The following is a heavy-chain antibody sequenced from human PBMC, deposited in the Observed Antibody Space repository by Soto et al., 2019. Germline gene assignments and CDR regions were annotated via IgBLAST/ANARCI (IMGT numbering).Heavy chain of an antibody. V-gene: IGHV4-30-4*08. D-gene: IGHD4-17*01. Sequence: VQLQESGPGLVKPSQTLSLTCTVSGGSINNGDYYWSWIRQPPEKGLEWIGYIYYRGSTYDNPSLKSRVTISVDTSMNQFSLNLNSVTAADTAVYCCVRYYGARVYFDYWGQGSLVTVSS. CDR3: VRYYGARVYFDY. CDR2: IYYRGST. J-gene: IGHJ4*02. CDR1: GGSINNGDYY.